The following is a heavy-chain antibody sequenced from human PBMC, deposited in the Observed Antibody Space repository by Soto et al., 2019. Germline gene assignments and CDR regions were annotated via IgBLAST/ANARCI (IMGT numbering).Heavy chain of an antibody. CDR3: ARDSDDFWSGGDYYYMDV. V-gene: IGHV3-64*01. CDR1: GFTFSSYA. D-gene: IGHD3-3*01. Sequence: GGSLRLSCAASGFTFSSYAMHWVRQAPGKGLEYVSAISSNGGSTYYANSVKGRFTISRDNSKNTLYLQMGSLRAEDMAVYYCARDSDDFWSGGDYYYMDVWGKGTTVTVSS. J-gene: IGHJ6*03. CDR2: ISSNGGST.